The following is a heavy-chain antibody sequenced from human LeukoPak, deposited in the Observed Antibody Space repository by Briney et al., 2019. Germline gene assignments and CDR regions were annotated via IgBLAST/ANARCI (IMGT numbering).Heavy chain of an antibody. CDR1: GGSFSGYY. CDR3: ARITYYYDSSGYRDTYYFGY. Sequence: SETLSLTCAVYGGSFSGYYWSWIRQPPGKGLEWIGEINHSGSTNYNPSLKSRVTISVDTSKNQFSLKLSSVTAADTAVYYCARITYYYDSSGYRDTYYFGYWGQGTLVTVSS. J-gene: IGHJ4*02. V-gene: IGHV4-34*01. CDR2: INHSGST. D-gene: IGHD3-22*01.